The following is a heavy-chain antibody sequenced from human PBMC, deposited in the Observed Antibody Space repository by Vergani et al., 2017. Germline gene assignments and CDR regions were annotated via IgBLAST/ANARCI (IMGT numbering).Heavy chain of an antibody. CDR2: IIPVFGTA. D-gene: IGHD3-10*01. CDR3: AREGRNYYGSGSYTPPGFPFDP. CDR1: GYTLTELS. J-gene: IGHJ5*02. Sequence: QVQLVQSGAEVKKPGASVKVSCKVSGYTLTELSMHWVRQAPGKGLEWMGRIIPVFGTANYAQKFQGRVTITADESTSTAYMELSSLRSEDTAVYYCAREGRNYYGSGSYTPPGFPFDPWGQGTLVTVSS. V-gene: IGHV1-69*13.